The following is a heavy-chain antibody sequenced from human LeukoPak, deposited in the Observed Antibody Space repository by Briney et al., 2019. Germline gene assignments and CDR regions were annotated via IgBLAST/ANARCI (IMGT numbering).Heavy chain of an antibody. CDR2: FSETNSGT. J-gene: IGHJ4*02. Sequence: PGGALRLSCAASGFTFSSHAMSWGRPAPGEGVEWVSGFSETNSGTYYAGSVKGRFTISRDNSRNTLYLQMNSLGAEDTAEYFCAKVVRTGNSMFDFWGQGTLVTVSS. CDR3: AKVVRTGNSMFDF. D-gene: IGHD2/OR15-2a*01. CDR1: GFTFSSHA. V-gene: IGHV3-23*01.